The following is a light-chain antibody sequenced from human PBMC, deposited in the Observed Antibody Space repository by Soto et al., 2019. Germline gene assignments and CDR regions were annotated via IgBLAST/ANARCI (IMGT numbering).Light chain of an antibody. J-gene: IGKJ2*01. Sequence: DIQMSQSPSSLSASVGDSVTITCRASETIIDYLNWYQQQPGEAPKLLIFSASSLHSGVPSWFRGSGSGTHCTLTISSLQPEDFATCFCQQSFSAPRTCGQGTKLQAK. CDR2: SAS. CDR3: QQSFSAPRT. V-gene: IGKV1-39*01. CDR1: ETIIDY.